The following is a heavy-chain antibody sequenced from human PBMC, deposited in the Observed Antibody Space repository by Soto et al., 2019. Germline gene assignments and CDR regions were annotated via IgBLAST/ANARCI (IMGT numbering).Heavy chain of an antibody. CDR3: ARLWAVAGLDY. Sequence: QLLESGPGLVKPSETLSLTCTVSGGSISSSSYYWGWIRQPPGKGLEWIGSIYYSGSTYYNPSLKSRVTISVDTSKNQFSLKLSSVTAADTAVYYCARLWAVAGLDYWGQGTLVTVSS. D-gene: IGHD6-19*01. CDR2: IYYSGST. CDR1: GGSISSSSYY. J-gene: IGHJ4*02. V-gene: IGHV4-39*01.